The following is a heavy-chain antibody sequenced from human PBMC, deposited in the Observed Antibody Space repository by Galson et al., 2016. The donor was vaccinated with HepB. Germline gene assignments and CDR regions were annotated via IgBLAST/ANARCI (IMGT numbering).Heavy chain of an antibody. Sequence: SLRLSCAASGFTFSSYTMNWVRQAPGKGLEWVSYISSSGTTIYYADSVKGRFTISRDNAKNSLYLQMNSLRAEDTAVYYCAREPVRLDDLLTGPPKNPDCWVQGTLVTVSP. D-gene: IGHD3-9*01. CDR1: GFTFSSYT. CDR3: AREPVRLDDLLTGPPKNPDC. CDR2: ISSSGTTI. J-gene: IGHJ4*02. V-gene: IGHV3-48*03.